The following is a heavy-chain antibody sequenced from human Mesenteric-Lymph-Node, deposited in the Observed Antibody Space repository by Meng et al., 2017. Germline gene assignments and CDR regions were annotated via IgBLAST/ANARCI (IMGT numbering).Heavy chain of an antibody. V-gene: IGHV5-51*01. J-gene: IGHJ1*01. Sequence: GESLKISCKGSGYSFTNYWIGWVRQIPGKGLEWMGIIYPGDSDTRYSPSFQGQVTISADKSINTAYLQWSSLKASDTAMYFCARRAGDYEYFHRWGQGTPVTVSS. CDR2: IYPGDSDT. CDR3: ARRAGDYEYFHR. CDR1: GYSFTNYW. D-gene: IGHD4-17*01.